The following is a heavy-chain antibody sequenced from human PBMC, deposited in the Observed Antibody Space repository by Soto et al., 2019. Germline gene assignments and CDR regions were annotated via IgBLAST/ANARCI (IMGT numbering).Heavy chain of an antibody. D-gene: IGHD1-26*01. CDR1: GFSFSNYW. CDR2: LKHDSSNR. Sequence: PGGSLRLSCAASGFSFSNYWMAWVRQAPGKGLEWVANLKHDSSNRHYVDSVKGRFTISRGNAKNSLYLQMNSLRVEDTAVYYCARDVGGSLDYWGQGTLVTVSS. CDR3: ARDVGGSLDY. V-gene: IGHV3-7*01. J-gene: IGHJ4*02.